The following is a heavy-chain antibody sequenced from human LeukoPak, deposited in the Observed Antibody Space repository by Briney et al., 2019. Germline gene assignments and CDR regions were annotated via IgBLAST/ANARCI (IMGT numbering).Heavy chain of an antibody. CDR2: IWYDGSNK. V-gene: IGHV3-33*01. Sequence: GGSLRLSCAASGFTFSSYGMHWVRQAPGKGLEWVAVIWYDGSNKYYADSVKGRFTISRDNSKNTLYLQMNSLRAEDTAVYYCARGGHYYDSSGYYPDGRYYFDYWGQGTLVTVSS. CDR1: GFTFSSYG. J-gene: IGHJ4*02. D-gene: IGHD3-22*01. CDR3: ARGGHYYDSSGYYPDGRYYFDY.